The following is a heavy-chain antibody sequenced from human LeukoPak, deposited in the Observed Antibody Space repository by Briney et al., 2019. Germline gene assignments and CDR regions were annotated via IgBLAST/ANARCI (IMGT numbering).Heavy chain of an antibody. CDR3: ARDIAAPGLFFDY. Sequence: GGSLRLSCAASGFTLSSYWMSWVRQAPGKGLEWVANIKYDGSEKDYVDSVKGRFPISRDNAKNSLYLQMNSLRAEDTAVYYCARDIAAPGLFFDYWGQGTLVTVSS. CDR2: IKYDGSEK. CDR1: GFTLSSYW. V-gene: IGHV3-7*01. J-gene: IGHJ4*02. D-gene: IGHD6-13*01.